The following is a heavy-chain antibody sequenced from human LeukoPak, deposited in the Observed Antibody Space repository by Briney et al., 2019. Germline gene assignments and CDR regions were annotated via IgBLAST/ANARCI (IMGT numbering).Heavy chain of an antibody. Sequence: PSETLSLTCAAYGGSFSGYYWSWIRQPPGKGLEWIGEINHSGSTNYNPSLKSRVTISVDTSKNQFSLKLSSVTAADTAVYYCARGVIVVVPAAILNWFDPWGQGTLVTVSS. CDR1: GGSFSGYY. V-gene: IGHV4-34*01. CDR2: INHSGST. CDR3: ARGVIVVVPAAILNWFDP. J-gene: IGHJ5*02. D-gene: IGHD2-2*02.